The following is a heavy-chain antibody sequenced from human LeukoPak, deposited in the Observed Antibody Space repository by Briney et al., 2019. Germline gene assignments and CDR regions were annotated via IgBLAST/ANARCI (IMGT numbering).Heavy chain of an antibody. CDR1: GFTFDSYS. J-gene: IGHJ4*02. CDR2: ISGRGDIT. CDR3: ARERVRGQLDY. V-gene: IGHV3-23*01. D-gene: IGHD3-10*01. Sequence: GGSLRLSCAASGFTFDSYSMNWVRQVPGKGLEWVSTISGRGDITSYADSVKGRFTISRDNSKNTLYLQMNSLRAEDTAVFYCARERVRGQLDYWGQGTLVTVSS.